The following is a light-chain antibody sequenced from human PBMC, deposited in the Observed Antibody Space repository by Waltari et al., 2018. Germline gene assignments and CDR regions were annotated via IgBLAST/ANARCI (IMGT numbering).Light chain of an antibody. CDR3: QQYNYWPGT. Sequence: EIVMTQSPATLSVCPGERATLSCRASQGVSSRLARDHQKPGQAPRLLIYGASTMAIGIPPRFSGSGSGTEFTLTISSLQSEDFAVYYCQQYNYWPGTFGQGTRVEIK. CDR1: QGVSSR. V-gene: IGKV3-15*01. CDR2: GAS. J-gene: IGKJ1*01.